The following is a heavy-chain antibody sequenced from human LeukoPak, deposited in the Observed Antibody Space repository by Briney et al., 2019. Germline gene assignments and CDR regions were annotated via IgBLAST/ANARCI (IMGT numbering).Heavy chain of an antibody. Sequence: SVKVCCKASGGTFSRHAISWVRQAPGQGLEWVGGIIPIFGTTNYVQKFQGRVTITTDESTSTGYMELRSLRSDDTAVYYCARRDSGYDYGFDNWGQGTLVTVSS. CDR3: ARRDSGYDYGFDN. V-gene: IGHV1-69*05. CDR2: IIPIFGTT. CDR1: GGTFSRHA. J-gene: IGHJ4*02. D-gene: IGHD5-12*01.